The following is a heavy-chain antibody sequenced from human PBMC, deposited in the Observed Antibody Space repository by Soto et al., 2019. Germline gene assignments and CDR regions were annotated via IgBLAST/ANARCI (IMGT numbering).Heavy chain of an antibody. D-gene: IGHD3-3*01. CDR1: GGSISSYY. J-gene: IGHJ4*02. CDR3: ARGPNYDFWSGYFRG. Sequence: SETLPRTXSVSGGSISSYYWSWIRQPPGKGLEWIGYVYYTGTSNYSPSLKSRVTMSVDTSRNLFSLKLSSVTPADTAIYYCARGPNYDFWSGYFRGWGQGALVTVSS. V-gene: IGHV4-59*01. CDR2: VYYTGTS.